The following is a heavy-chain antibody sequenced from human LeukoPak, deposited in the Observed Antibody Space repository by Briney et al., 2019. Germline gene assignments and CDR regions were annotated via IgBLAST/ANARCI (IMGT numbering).Heavy chain of an antibody. CDR2: IYYSGST. CDR3: ARDSHEWELLGPFDY. J-gene: IGHJ4*02. Sequence: SETLSLTCTVSGGSISSSSYYWGWIRQPPGKGLEWIGSIYYSGSTYYNPSLKSRVTISVDTSKNQFSLKLSSVTAADTAVYYCARDSHEWELLGPFDYWGQGTLVTVSS. V-gene: IGHV4-39*02. D-gene: IGHD1-26*01. CDR1: GGSISSSSYY.